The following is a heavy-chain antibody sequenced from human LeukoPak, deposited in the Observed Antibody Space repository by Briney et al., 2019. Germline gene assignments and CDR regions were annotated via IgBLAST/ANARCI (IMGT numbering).Heavy chain of an antibody. CDR1: GGSFSGYY. V-gene: IGHV4-34*01. CDR3: ARSDCSNTSCYFFPGIWFHP. Sequence: SETLSLTCAVYGGSFSGYYWSWIRQPPGKGLEWIGEINHSGSTNYNPSLRSRVTISVDTSKNKFSLKLSSVTAAHTAVYYCARSDCSNTSCYFFPGIWFHPWGQGTLVTVSS. J-gene: IGHJ5*02. CDR2: INHSGST. D-gene: IGHD2-2*01.